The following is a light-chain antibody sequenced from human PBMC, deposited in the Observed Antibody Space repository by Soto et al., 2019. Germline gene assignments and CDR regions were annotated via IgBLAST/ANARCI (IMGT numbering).Light chain of an antibody. CDR2: GAS. CDR3: QQYNNWPIT. J-gene: IGKJ5*01. V-gene: IGKV3-15*01. CDR1: QSVSSN. Sequence: EIVMTQSPATLSVSPGERATLSCRASQSVSSNSAWYQQKPGQAPRLLIYGASTRATGIPARFSGSGSGTEFTLTISSLQSEDFAVYYCQQYNNWPITFGQGTRLAIK.